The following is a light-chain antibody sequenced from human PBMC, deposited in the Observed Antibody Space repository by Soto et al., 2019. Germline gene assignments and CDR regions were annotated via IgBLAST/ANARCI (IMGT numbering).Light chain of an antibody. J-gene: IGKJ1*01. CDR2: GAS. CDR1: QSISSNY. Sequence: EIVLTQSPGTLSLSPGERATLSCRASQSISSNYLAWHQQKPGQAPRLLIYGASNRATGVPDKFSGSESGTDFTLTIDRLEPEDFAVYYCQQYDNFPRTFGPGTKVEFK. CDR3: QQYDNFPRT. V-gene: IGKV3-20*01.